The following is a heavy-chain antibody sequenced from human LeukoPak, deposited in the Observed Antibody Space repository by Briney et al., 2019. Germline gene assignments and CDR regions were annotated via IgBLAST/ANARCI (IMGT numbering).Heavy chain of an antibody. CDR3: ARSYRYNWFDP. D-gene: IGHD4-11*01. CDR1: GGSISSYY. Sequence: PSETLSLTCTVSGGSISSYYWSWIRQPAGKGLEWIGYTYYSGSTNYNPSLKSRVTISVDTSKNQFSLKLSSVTAADTAVYYCARSYRYNWFDPWGQGTLVTVSS. CDR2: TYYSGST. J-gene: IGHJ5*02. V-gene: IGHV4-59*12.